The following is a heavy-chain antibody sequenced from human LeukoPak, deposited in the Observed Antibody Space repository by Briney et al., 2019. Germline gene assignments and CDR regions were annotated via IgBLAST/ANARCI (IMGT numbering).Heavy chain of an antibody. CDR3: ARSGYCVNDVCYPDPFFDY. D-gene: IGHD2-8*01. CDR2: IYYSGSS. V-gene: IGHV4-30-4*01. CDR1: GGSISSGHYF. Sequence: SQTLSLTCTVSGGSISSGHYFGNWIRQPPGKGLEWIGSIYYSGSSQYNPSLRSRVTLLVDRSKNQFPLKLTSVTAADTAVYYCARSGYCVNDVCYPDPFFDYWGQGTLVTVSS. J-gene: IGHJ4*02.